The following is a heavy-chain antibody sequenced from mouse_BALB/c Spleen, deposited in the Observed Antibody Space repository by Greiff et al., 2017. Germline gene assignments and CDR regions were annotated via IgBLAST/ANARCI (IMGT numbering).Heavy chain of an antibody. CDR1: GFNFKDTY. CDR3: APYRYDGAWFAY. D-gene: IGHD2-14*01. V-gene: IGHV14-3*02. CDR2: IDPANGNT. Sequence: EVQLQQSGAELVKPGASVKLSCTASGFNFKDTYMHWVKQRPEQGLEWIGRIDPANGNTTYDPKFQGKATITADTSSNTAYLQLSSLTSEDTAVYYCAPYRYDGAWFAYWGQGTLVTVSA. J-gene: IGHJ3*01.